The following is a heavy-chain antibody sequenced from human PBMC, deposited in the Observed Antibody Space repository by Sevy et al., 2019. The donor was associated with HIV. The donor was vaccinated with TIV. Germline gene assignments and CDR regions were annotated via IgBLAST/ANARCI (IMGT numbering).Heavy chain of an antibody. CDR3: TTGPYYYDSGGYRGFDY. V-gene: IGHV3-15*01. J-gene: IGHJ4*02. Sequence: GGSLRLSFAASGFTFNNAWMRWVRQAPGKGLEWVGRIKSKTDGGKTDYAAPVKGRFTISRDDSKNKLYLQMNSLKTEDTAVYYCTTGPYYYDSGGYRGFDYWGQGTLVTVSS. D-gene: IGHD3-22*01. CDR1: GFTFNNAW. CDR2: IKSKTDGGKT.